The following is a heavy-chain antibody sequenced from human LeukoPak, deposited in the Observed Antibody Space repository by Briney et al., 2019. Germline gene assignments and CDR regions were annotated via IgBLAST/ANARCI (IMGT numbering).Heavy chain of an antibody. D-gene: IGHD5-18*01. CDR3: ARVDTVMAYYFDL. CDR1: GFTVSTNC. CDR2: IYSGGTT. Sequence: PGGSLRLSCAASGFTVSTNCMTWVRQAPGKGLEWVSTIYSGGTTYYADSVMGRFTISRHNSRNTLYLQMNSLRAEDTAVYYCARVDTVMAYYFDLWGQGTLVTV. V-gene: IGHV3-53*04. J-gene: IGHJ4*02.